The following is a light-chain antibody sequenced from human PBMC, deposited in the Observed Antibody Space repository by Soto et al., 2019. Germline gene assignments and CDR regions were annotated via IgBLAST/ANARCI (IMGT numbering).Light chain of an antibody. CDR3: QSYDSSLSVVV. J-gene: IGLJ2*01. CDR2: ANS. Sequence: QSVLTQPPSVSGAPGQRVTISCTGNNSNIGAGYDVHWYQHLPGTAPKLLIYANSNRPSGVPDRFSGSKSGTSASLAITGLQAEDEADYYCQSYDSSLSVVVFGGGTQLTVL. V-gene: IGLV1-40*01. CDR1: NSNIGAGYD.